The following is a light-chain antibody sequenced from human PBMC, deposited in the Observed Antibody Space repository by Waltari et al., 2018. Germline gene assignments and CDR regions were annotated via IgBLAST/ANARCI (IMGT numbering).Light chain of an antibody. CDR2: KAS. CDR1: QSISTW. V-gene: IGKV1-5*03. J-gene: IGKJ2*01. Sequence: DIQMTQSPSSLSASVGDRVTITCRASQSISTWLAWVQLKPGKAPKLLIYKASNLESGVPSRFSDSGSGTEFTLTIGSLLPEDFASYYCQQYSSDSHSFGQGTRLEI. CDR3: QQYSSDSHS.